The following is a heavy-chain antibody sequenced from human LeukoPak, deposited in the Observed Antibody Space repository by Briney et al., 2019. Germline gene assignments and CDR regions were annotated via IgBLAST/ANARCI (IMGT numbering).Heavy chain of an antibody. J-gene: IGHJ4*02. V-gene: IGHV1-69*13. CDR1: GYTFTSYA. Sequence: GASVKVSCKASGYTFTSYAISWVRQAPGQGLEWMGGIIPIFGTANYAQKFQGSVTITADESTSTAYMELSSLRSEDTAVYYCARARGSGSEPFDYWGQGTLVTVSS. CDR2: IIPIFGTA. CDR3: ARARGSGSEPFDY. D-gene: IGHD1-26*01.